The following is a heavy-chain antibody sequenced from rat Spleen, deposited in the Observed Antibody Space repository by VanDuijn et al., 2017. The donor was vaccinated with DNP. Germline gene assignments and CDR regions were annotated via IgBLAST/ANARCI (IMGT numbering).Heavy chain of an antibody. CDR3: ARCNIGTSTLDY. CDR1: GSSITSNY. V-gene: IGHV3-1*01. D-gene: IGHD1-5*01. Sequence: EVQLQESGPGLVKPSQPLSLTCSVTGSSITSNYWGWIREFPGNKMQYIGHISYSGTTNYNPSLNSRISITRDTSKNQFFLHLHSVTTEDTATLYCARCNIGTSTLDYWGQGVMVTVSS. CDR2: ISYSGTT. J-gene: IGHJ2*01.